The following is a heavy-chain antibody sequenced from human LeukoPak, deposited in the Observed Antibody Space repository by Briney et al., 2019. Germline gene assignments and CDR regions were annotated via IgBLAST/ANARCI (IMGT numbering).Heavy chain of an antibody. CDR3: ARQHDYGDNSIGY. CDR2: INPNSDGT. Sequence: ASVKLSCKASGYTFTGYYMHWVRQAPGQGLEWMGGINPNSDGTNYAQKFQGRVTMTRDTSISTAYMELSRLRSDDPAVYFCARQHDYGDNSIGYWGQGSLVTVSS. V-gene: IGHV1-2*02. D-gene: IGHD4-23*01. CDR1: GYTFTGYY. J-gene: IGHJ4*02.